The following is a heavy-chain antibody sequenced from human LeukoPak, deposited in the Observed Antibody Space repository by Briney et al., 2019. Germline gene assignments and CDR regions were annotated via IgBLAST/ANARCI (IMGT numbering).Heavy chain of an antibody. J-gene: IGHJ4*02. CDR3: ARKGAVTGTVDY. CDR2: ISSGDST. CDR1: GFTFSSHG. D-gene: IGHD6-19*01. V-gene: IGHV3-23*01. Sequence: GGSLRLSCAASGFTFSSHGMSWVRQAPGKGLGWVSAISSGDSTYYADSVKGRFTISRDNSKNTLYLQMNSLRAEDTAVYYCARKGAVTGTVDYWGQGTLVTVSS.